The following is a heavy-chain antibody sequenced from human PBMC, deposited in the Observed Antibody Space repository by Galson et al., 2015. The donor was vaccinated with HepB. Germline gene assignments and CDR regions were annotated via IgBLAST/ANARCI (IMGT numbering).Heavy chain of an antibody. CDR1: GFTFSSYA. CDR2: ISYDGSNK. Sequence: SLRLSCAASGFTFSSYAMHWVRQAPGKGLEWVAVISYDGSNKYYADSVKGRFTISRDNSKNTLYLQMSSLRAEDTAVYYCAREMGLGSSWYNVGGRGFDYWGQGTLVTVSS. J-gene: IGHJ4*02. D-gene: IGHD6-13*01. CDR3: AREMGLGSSWYNVGGRGFDY. V-gene: IGHV3-30*04.